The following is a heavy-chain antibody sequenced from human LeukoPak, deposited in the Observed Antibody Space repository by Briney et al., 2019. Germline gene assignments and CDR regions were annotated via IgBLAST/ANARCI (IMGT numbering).Heavy chain of an antibody. V-gene: IGHV4-39*01. J-gene: IGHJ4*02. D-gene: IGHD4-17*01. CDR1: GGSISSSSYY. CDR3: ARRDYGDSGYFFDY. CDR2: IYYSGST. Sequence: PSETLSPTCTVSGGSISSSSYYWGWIRQPPGKGLEWIGSIYYSGSTYYNPSLKSRVTISVDTSKNQFSLKLSSVTAADTAVYYCARRDYGDSGYFFDYWGQGTLVTVSS.